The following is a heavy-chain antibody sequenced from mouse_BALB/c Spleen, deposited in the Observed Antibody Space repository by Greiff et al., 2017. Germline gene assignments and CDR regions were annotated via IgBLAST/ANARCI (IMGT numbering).Heavy chain of an antibody. CDR2: IDPENGNT. CDR1: GFNIKDYY. Sequence: VQLKESGAELVRPGALVKLSCKASGFNIKDYYMHWVKQRPEQGLEWIGWIDPENGNTIYDPKFQGKASITADTSSNTAYLQLSSLTSEDTAVYYCARLRGYAMDYWGQGTSVTVSS. CDR3: ARLRGYAMDY. J-gene: IGHJ4*01. V-gene: IGHV14-1*02.